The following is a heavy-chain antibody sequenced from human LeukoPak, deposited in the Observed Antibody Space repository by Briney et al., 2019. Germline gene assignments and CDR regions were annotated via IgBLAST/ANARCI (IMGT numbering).Heavy chain of an antibody. V-gene: IGHV1-18*04. J-gene: IGHJ4*02. D-gene: IGHD3-10*01. CDR3: ARDLSSWGSGNYPY. CDR2: ISAYNGNT. Sequence: ASVKVSCKASGYTFTSYGISWVRQAPGQGLEWMGWISAYNGNTNYAQKLQGRVTMTTDTSTSTAYMELRSLRSDDTAVYYCARDLSSWGSGNYPYWGQGTLVTVSS. CDR1: GYTFTSYG.